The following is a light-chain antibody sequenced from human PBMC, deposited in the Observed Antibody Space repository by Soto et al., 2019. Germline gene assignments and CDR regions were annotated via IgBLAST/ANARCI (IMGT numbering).Light chain of an antibody. Sequence: QSVLTQPPSVSGAPGQRVTISCTGSSSNIGAHYDVQWYQQLPGTAPKLLIYGNNNRPSGVPDRFSGSKSGTSASLGITGLQAEDEADYYCQSYDISLSAPVFGAGTKVTVL. J-gene: IGLJ1*01. V-gene: IGLV1-40*01. CDR1: SSNIGAHYD. CDR2: GNN. CDR3: QSYDISLSAPV.